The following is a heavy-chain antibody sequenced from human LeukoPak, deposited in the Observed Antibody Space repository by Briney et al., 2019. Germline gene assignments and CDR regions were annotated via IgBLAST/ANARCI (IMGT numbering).Heavy chain of an antibody. J-gene: IGHJ4*02. CDR3: VKDACSSTSCYDPLRYFDY. D-gene: IGHD2-2*01. CDR2: ISYDGSNK. V-gene: IGHV3-30*18. Sequence: PGRSLRLSCAASGFTFSSYGMHWVRQAPGKGLEWVAVISYDGSNKYYADSVKGRFTISRDNSKNTLYLQMNSLRAEDTAVYYCVKDACSSTSCYDPLRYFDYWGQGTLVTVSS. CDR1: GFTFSSYG.